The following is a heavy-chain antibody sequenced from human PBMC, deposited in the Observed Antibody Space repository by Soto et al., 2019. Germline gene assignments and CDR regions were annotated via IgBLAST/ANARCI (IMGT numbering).Heavy chain of an antibody. CDR2: IYPGDSDT. D-gene: IGHD3-22*01. CDR1: GYSFTSYW. CDR3: ARSNYYYDSEDWFDP. J-gene: IGHJ5*02. V-gene: IGHV5-51*01. Sequence: GESLKISCEGSGYSFTSYWIGWVRQMPGKGLEWMGIIYPGDSDTRYSPSFQGQVTISADKSISTAYLQWSSLKASDTAMYYCARSNYYYDSEDWFDPWGQGTLVTVSS.